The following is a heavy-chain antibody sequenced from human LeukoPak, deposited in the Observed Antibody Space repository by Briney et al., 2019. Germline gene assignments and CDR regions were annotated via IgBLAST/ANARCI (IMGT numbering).Heavy chain of an antibody. J-gene: IGHJ6*03. CDR1: GFTFSSYA. Sequence: PGRSLRLSCAASGFTFSSYAMHWVRQAPGKGLEWVAVISYDGSNEYYADSVKGRFTISRDNSKNTLYLQMNSLRAEDTAVYYCAKGGLGYCSSTSCYYYYYMDVWGKGTTVTVSS. CDR2: ISYDGSNE. V-gene: IGHV3-30-3*01. D-gene: IGHD2-2*01. CDR3: AKGGLGYCSSTSCYYYYYMDV.